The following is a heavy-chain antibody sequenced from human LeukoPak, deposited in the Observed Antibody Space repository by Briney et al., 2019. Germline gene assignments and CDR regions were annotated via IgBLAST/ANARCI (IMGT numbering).Heavy chain of an antibody. Sequence: PGGSLRLSCAASGVTFSSYAMSWVRQAPGKGLEWVAAISGSGSSTYYAYSVKGRFTISRDNSKNTLYLQMNSLRAEDTAVYYCAKDAWELHFDYWGQGTLVTVSS. J-gene: IGHJ4*02. D-gene: IGHD1-26*01. V-gene: IGHV3-23*01. CDR3: AKDAWELHFDY. CDR1: GVTFSSYA. CDR2: ISGSGSST.